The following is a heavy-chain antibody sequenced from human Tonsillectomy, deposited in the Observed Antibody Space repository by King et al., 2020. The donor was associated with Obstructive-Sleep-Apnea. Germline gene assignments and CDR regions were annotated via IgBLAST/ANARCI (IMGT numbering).Heavy chain of an antibody. CDR2: IYYSGST. Sequence: QLQESGPGLVKPSETLSLTCTVSNGSISSSSYYWGWIRQPPGKWLEWIGSIYYSGSTYYNPALKSRVTISVDTSNNQFSLKLSSVTAADSAVYYCARVRGFRGPKDYWGQGTLVTVSS. CDR1: NGSISSSSYY. J-gene: IGHJ4*02. V-gene: IGHV4-39*07. D-gene: IGHD3-10*01. CDR3: ARVRGFRGPKDY.